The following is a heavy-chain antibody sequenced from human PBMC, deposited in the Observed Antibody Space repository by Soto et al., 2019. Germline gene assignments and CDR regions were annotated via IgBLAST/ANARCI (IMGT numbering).Heavy chain of an antibody. V-gene: IGHV1-18*01. J-gene: IGHJ3*02. CDR2: ISAYNGNT. D-gene: IGHD1-26*01. CDR1: GYTFTSYG. Sequence: ASVKVSCKASGYTFTSYGISWVRQAPGQGLEWMGWISAYNGNTNYAQKLQGRVTMTTDTSTSTAYMELRSLRSDDTAVYYCARVRWELPYGDALEIWGQGTMVTVSS. CDR3: ARVRWELPYGDALEI.